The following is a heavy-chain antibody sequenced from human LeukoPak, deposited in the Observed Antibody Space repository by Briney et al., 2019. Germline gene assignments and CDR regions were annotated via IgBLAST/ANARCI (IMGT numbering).Heavy chain of an antibody. CDR2: ISAYNGNT. CDR3: ARDSNRYNWNPHEFDP. CDR1: GYTFTSYG. J-gene: IGHJ5*02. Sequence: GASVKVSCKASGYTFTSYGISWVRQAPGQGLEWMGWISAYNGNTNYAQKLQGRVTMTTDTSTSTAYMELRSLRSDDTAVYYCARDSNRYNWNPHEFDPWGQGTLVTVSS. V-gene: IGHV1-18*01. D-gene: IGHD1-20*01.